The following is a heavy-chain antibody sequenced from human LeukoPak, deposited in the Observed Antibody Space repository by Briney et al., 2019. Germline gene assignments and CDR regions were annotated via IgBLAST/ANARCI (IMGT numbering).Heavy chain of an antibody. J-gene: IGHJ6*03. V-gene: IGHV4-34*01. D-gene: IGHD6-13*01. Sequence: SETLSLTCAVYGGSFSGYYWSWIRQPPGKGLEWIGEINHSGSTNYNPSLKSRVTISVDTSKNQFSLKLSSVTAADTAVYYCARGSGSSWPSYYYYYYMDVWGKGTTVTVSS. CDR1: GGSFSGYY. CDR3: ARGSGSSWPSYYYYYYMDV. CDR2: INHSGST.